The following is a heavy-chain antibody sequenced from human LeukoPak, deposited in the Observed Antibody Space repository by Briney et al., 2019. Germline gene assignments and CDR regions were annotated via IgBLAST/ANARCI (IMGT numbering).Heavy chain of an antibody. D-gene: IGHD3-10*01. V-gene: IGHV3-23*01. Sequence: GGSLRLSCAASGFTFSSYAMSWVRQAPGKGLEWVSAISGSGGSTYYADSVKGRFTISRDNAKNSLYLQMNSLRAEDTAVYYCARDKVEYYGSGSYYTPPFDYWGQGTLVTVSS. CDR3: ARDKVEYYGSGSYYTPPFDY. J-gene: IGHJ4*02. CDR2: ISGSGGST. CDR1: GFTFSSYA.